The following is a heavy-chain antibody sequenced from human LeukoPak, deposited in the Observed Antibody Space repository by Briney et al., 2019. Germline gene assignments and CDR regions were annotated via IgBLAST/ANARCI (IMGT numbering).Heavy chain of an antibody. J-gene: IGHJ4*02. CDR2: IRSKAYGGTT. Sequence: GGSLRLSCAASGFTFSSYPMSWVRQAPGKGLEWVGFIRSKAYGGTTEYAASVKGRFTISRDDSKSIAYLQMNSLKTEDTAVYYCTRVSDFWSGLHHDYWGQGTLVTVSS. D-gene: IGHD3-3*01. V-gene: IGHV3-49*02. CDR3: TRVSDFWSGLHHDY. CDR1: GFTFSSYP.